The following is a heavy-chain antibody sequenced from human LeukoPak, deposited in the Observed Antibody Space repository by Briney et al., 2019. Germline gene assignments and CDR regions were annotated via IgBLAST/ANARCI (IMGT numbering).Heavy chain of an antibody. V-gene: IGHV3-74*01. Sequence: QTGGSLRLSCAASGFPFGSYWMHWVRQVPGKGLLWVSRINSDGSATIYADSVRGRFTISRDNAKNTLYLQMSGLRVEDTAVYHCASDSPYYGMDVWGQGTTVTVSS. CDR2: INSDGSAT. CDR3: ASDSPYYGMDV. CDR1: GFPFGSYW. J-gene: IGHJ6*02.